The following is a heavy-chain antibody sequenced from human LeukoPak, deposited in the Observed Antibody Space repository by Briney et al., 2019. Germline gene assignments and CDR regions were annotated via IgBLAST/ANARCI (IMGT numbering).Heavy chain of an antibody. V-gene: IGHV1-2*02. CDR1: GYVFTAFY. D-gene: IGHD3-10*01. Sequence: ASVKVSCKASGYVFTAFYMHWVRQAPGQGLEWMGWIYPNTGGTNYAQKFQGGVTMTRDTSISTAYMELSGLRFDDTAVYYCARGPSSFGELLPAYWGQGTLVTVSS. CDR2: IYPNTGGT. J-gene: IGHJ4*02. CDR3: ARGPSSFGELLPAY.